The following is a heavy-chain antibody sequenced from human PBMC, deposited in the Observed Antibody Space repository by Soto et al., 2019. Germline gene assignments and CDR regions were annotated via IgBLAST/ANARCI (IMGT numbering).Heavy chain of an antibody. Sequence: QITWKESGPAPMEPTQTLTPTCSLSGLSRSTRGVGGGWLRQAPGKALGFLAIIYWDNDKRYNPSLKTRLTINKDTSKTQVVLTMIYMEHADTAVYYSAYRVTSSNKYNVCWFDPWGQGTLVTVS. J-gene: IGHJ5*02. D-gene: IGHD1-1*01. CDR2: IYWDNDK. CDR1: GLSRSTRGVG. V-gene: IGHV2-5*02. CDR3: AYRVTSSNKYNVCWFDP.